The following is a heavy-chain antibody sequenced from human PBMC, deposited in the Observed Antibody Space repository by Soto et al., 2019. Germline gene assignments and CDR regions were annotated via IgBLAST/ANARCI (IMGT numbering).Heavy chain of an antibody. D-gene: IGHD3-22*01. CDR3: ARDERVNYYDSSGYYPNLGY. CDR1: GFTFSSYG. V-gene: IGHV3-33*01. CDR2: IWYDGSNK. J-gene: IGHJ4*02. Sequence: ESGGGVVQPGRSLRLSCAASGFTFSSYGMHWVRQAPGKGLEWVAVIWYDGSNKYYADSVKGRFTISRDNSKNTLYLQMNSLRAEDTAVYYCARDERVNYYDSSGYYPNLGYWGQGTLVTVSS.